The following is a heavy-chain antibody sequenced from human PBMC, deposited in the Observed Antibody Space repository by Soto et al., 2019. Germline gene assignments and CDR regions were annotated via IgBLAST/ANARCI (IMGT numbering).Heavy chain of an antibody. D-gene: IGHD2-15*01. V-gene: IGHV3-33*01. CDR2: IWYDGSNK. Sequence: GGSLRLSCAASGFTFSSYGMHWVRQAPGKGLEWVAVIWYDGSNKYYADSVKGRFTISRDNSKNTLYLQMNSLRAEDTAVYYCARGPGYCSGGSCRDGMDVWGQGTTVTVSS. CDR1: GFTFSSYG. CDR3: ARGPGYCSGGSCRDGMDV. J-gene: IGHJ6*02.